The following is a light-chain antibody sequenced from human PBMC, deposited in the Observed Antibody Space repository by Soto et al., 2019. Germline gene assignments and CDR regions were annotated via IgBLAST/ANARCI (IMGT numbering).Light chain of an antibody. CDR2: GAS. J-gene: IGKJ4*01. Sequence: EIVMTQSPVTLSVSPGERATLSCRASQSVSSNLAWYQQKPGQAPRPRIYGASTRATGIPARFSGSGSGTEFTLTISSLQSEDFAVYYCQHYNNWPLTFGGGTKVEIK. CDR1: QSVSSN. CDR3: QHYNNWPLT. V-gene: IGKV3-15*01.